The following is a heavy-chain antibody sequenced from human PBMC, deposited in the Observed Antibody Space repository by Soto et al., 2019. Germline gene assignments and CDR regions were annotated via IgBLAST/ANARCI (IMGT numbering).Heavy chain of an antibody. CDR2: LNPNSGDT. J-gene: IGHJ4*02. Sequence: QVQLVQSGAEVKKPGASVKVSCQASGYTFSSYDINWVRQATGQGLEWMGWLNPNSGDTGYAQKFQGRVTLTRNTSINTAYIELSSPTSDDTAVYYCATSGGGWYLYWGQGTLVTVSS. V-gene: IGHV1-8*01. CDR1: GYTFSSYD. CDR3: ATSGGGWYLY. D-gene: IGHD6-19*01.